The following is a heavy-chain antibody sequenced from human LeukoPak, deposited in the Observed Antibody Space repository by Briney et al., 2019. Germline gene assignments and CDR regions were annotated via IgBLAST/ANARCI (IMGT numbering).Heavy chain of an antibody. CDR1: GDSINTDSYY. J-gene: IGHJ4*02. CDR3: AIGGNDYFDY. V-gene: IGHV4-61*02. D-gene: IGHD3-16*01. CDR2: ISTGGST. Sequence: PSETLSLTCTVSGDSINTDSYYWIWIRQPAGKGLEWIGRISTGGSTNYNPSLKSRVTMSVDTSKNQFSLKLSSVTAADTAVYYCAIGGNDYFDYWGQGTLVTVSS.